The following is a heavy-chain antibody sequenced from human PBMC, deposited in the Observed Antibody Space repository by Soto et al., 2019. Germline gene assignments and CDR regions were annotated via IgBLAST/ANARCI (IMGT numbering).Heavy chain of an antibody. CDR3: AKDQNSGWFEILHRYYYYGMDV. CDR1: GFTFSSYG. CDR2: ISYDGSNK. J-gene: IGHJ6*02. V-gene: IGHV3-30*18. D-gene: IGHD6-19*01. Sequence: PGGSLRLSCAASGFTFSSYGMHWVRQAPGKGLEWVAVISYDGSNKYYADSVKGRFTISRDNSKNTLYLQMNSLRAEDTAVYYCAKDQNSGWFEILHRYYYYGMDVWGQGTTVTVS.